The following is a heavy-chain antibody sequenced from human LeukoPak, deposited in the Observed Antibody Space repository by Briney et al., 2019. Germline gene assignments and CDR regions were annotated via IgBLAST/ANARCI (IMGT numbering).Heavy chain of an antibody. CDR2: ISGSGDST. CDR3: ARDRWIAVAGNFDS. J-gene: IGHJ4*02. CDR1: GFTFSNFA. D-gene: IGHD6-19*01. Sequence: GGSLRLSCAASGFTFSNFALSWVRQAPGKGLEWVSAISGSGDSTYYADSVKGRFTISRDNSKNTLYLQVNSLRPEDTAVYYCARDRWIAVAGNFDSWGQGTLVTVSS. V-gene: IGHV3-23*01.